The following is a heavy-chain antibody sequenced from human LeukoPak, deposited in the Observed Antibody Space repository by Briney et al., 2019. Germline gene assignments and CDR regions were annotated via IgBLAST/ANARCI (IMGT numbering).Heavy chain of an antibody. V-gene: IGHV4-39*01. CDR3: ARGYCSVGTCSAIGVFDY. Sequence: SETLSLTCTVSGGSISSSSYCWGWIRQPPGKGLEWIGSIYYSGSTYYNPSLKSRVTISVDTSKNQFSLKLSSVTAADTAVYYCARGYCSVGTCSAIGVFDYWGQGTLVTVSS. CDR1: GGSISSSSYC. J-gene: IGHJ4*02. CDR2: IYYSGST. D-gene: IGHD2-15*01.